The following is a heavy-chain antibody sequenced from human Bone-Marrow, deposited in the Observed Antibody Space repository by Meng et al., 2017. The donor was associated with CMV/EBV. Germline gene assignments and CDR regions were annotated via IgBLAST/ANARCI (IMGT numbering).Heavy chain of an antibody. Sequence: GESLKISCKGSGYSFTSYWIGWVRQMPGKGLEWMGIIYPGDSDTRYSTSFQGQVTISADKSISTAHLQWSSLKASDTAMYYCARSAQSDFYEEGYYYGMDVWGQGTTVTVSS. V-gene: IGHV5-51*01. D-gene: IGHD3/OR15-3a*01. J-gene: IGHJ6*02. CDR3: ARSAQSDFYEEGYYYGMDV. CDR1: GYSFTSYW. CDR2: IYPGDSDT.